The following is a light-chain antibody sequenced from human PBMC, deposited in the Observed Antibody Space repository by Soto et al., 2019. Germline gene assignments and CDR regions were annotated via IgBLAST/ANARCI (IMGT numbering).Light chain of an antibody. CDR2: RES. Sequence: DIQLTQSPSTLSASVGDRVTITCRARQSLSDWLAWYQQIPGTAPKLLIYRESSLDDGVPSRFSSSESGTEFTLTISSLQPDDFATYYCQQYDTSPHTFGGGTKVEIK. J-gene: IGKJ4*01. V-gene: IGKV1-5*03. CDR1: QSLSDW. CDR3: QQYDTSPHT.